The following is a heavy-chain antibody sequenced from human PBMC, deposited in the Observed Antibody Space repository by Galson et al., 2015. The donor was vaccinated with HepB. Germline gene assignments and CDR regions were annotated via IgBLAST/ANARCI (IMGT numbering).Heavy chain of an antibody. CDR2: INAGNGNT. CDR1: GYTFTSYA. V-gene: IGHV1-3*01. Sequence: SVKVSCKASGYTFTSYAMHWVRQAPGQRLEWMGWINAGNGNTKYSQKFQGRVTITRDTSASTAYMELSSLRSEDTAVYYCARGRGCSSTNCYPWWFDPWGQGTLVTVSS. CDR3: ARGRGCSSTNCYPWWFDP. J-gene: IGHJ5*02. D-gene: IGHD2-2*01.